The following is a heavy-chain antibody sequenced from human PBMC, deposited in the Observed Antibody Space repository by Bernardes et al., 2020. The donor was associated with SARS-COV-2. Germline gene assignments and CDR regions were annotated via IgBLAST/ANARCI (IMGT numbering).Heavy chain of an antibody. CDR3: ARGFDY. Sequence: SETLSLTGTVSGGSISSYYWSWIRQPPGKGLAWIGYIYYRGRTNYNPSLKSRVTISVDTSKNQFSLKLSSVTAADTAVYYCARGFDYWGQGTLVTVSS. CDR1: GGSISSYY. V-gene: IGHV4-59*01. CDR2: IYYRGRT. J-gene: IGHJ4*02.